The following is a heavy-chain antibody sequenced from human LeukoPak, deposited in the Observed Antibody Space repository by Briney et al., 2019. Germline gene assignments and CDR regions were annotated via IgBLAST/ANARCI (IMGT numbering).Heavy chain of an antibody. D-gene: IGHD2-2*01. CDR2: ISAYNGNT. CDR1: GYTFSSYG. Sequence: ASVKVSCKASGYTFSSYGISWVRQAPGQGREGMGWISAYNGNTNYAQMVQGRVTMTTDTSTSTAYMEVRSLRSDDTAMYYCARDVGDIVTVPSAISVPWGQGTLVTVSS. CDR3: ARDVGDIVTVPSAISVP. J-gene: IGHJ5*02. V-gene: IGHV1-18*01.